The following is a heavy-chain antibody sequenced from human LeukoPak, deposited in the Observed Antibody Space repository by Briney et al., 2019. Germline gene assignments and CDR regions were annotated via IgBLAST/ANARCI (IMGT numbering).Heavy chain of an antibody. Sequence: ASVKVSCKASGYTFTGYYMHWVRQAPGQGPEWMGRINPNSGGTNYAQKFQGRVTMTRDTSISTAYMELSRLRSDDTAVYYCARLNIAAAGRDAFDIWGQGTMVTVSS. CDR1: GYTFTGYY. V-gene: IGHV1-2*06. D-gene: IGHD6-13*01. CDR2: INPNSGGT. J-gene: IGHJ3*02. CDR3: ARLNIAAAGRDAFDI.